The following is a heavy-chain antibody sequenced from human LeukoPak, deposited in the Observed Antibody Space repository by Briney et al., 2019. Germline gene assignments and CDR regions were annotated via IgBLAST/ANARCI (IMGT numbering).Heavy chain of an antibody. D-gene: IGHD1-26*01. V-gene: IGHV4-34*01. Sequence: SETLSLTCAVYGGSFSGYYWSWIRQPPGKGLEWIGEINHSGSTNYNPSLKSRVTISVDTSKNQFSLRLSSVTAADTAVYYCARRVGWAFDYWGQGTLVTVSS. CDR1: GGSFSGYY. CDR2: INHSGST. J-gene: IGHJ4*02. CDR3: ARRVGWAFDY.